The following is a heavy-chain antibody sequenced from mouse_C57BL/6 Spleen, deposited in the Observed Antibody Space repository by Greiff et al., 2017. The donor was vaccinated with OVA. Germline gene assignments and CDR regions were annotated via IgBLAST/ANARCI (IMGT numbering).Heavy chain of an antibody. D-gene: IGHD1-1*01. CDR3: TRGGLYYYGSSFAWCAY. J-gene: IGHJ3*01. CDR1: GYTFTDYE. Sequence: VQLQQSGAELVRPGASVTLSCKASGYTFTDYEMHWVKQTPVHGLVWIGAIDPETGGTAYNQKFKGKAILTADKSSSTAYMERRSLTSEDSAVYYCTRGGLYYYGSSFAWCAYWGQGTLVTVSA. CDR2: IDPETGGT. V-gene: IGHV1-15*01.